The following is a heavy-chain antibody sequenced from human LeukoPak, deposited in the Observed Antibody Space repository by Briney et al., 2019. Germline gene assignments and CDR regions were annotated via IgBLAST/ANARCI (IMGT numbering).Heavy chain of an antibody. CDR1: GFTVSSNY. J-gene: IGHJ4*02. CDR3: ARESSVAAATD. CDR2: IYSGGST. V-gene: IGHV3-53*01. Sequence: GGSLRLSCAASGFTVSSNYMSWVRQAPGKGLEWVSVIYSGGSTYYADSVKGRFTISRDNSKNTVYLQMNSLRADDTAEYYCARESSVAAATDWGQGTLVTVSS. D-gene: IGHD2-2*01.